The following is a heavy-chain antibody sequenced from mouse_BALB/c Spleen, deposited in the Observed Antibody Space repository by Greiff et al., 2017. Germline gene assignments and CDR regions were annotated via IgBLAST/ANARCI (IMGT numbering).Heavy chain of an antibody. J-gene: IGHJ2*01. V-gene: IGHV7-3*02. CDR3: ARVSTGTIDY. CDR1: GFTFTDYY. D-gene: IGHD4-1*02. Sequence: EVKLQESGGGLVQPGGSLRLSCATSGFTFTDYYMSWVRQPPGKALEWLGFIRNKANGYTTEYSASVKGRFTISRDNSQSILYLQMNTLRAEDSATYYCARVSTGTIDYWGQGTTLTVSS. CDR2: IRNKANGYTT.